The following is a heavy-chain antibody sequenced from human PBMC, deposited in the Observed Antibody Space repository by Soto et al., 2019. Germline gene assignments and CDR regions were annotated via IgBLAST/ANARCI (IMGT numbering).Heavy chain of an antibody. CDR2: INAGNGNT. Sequence: ASVKVSCKASGYTFTSYAMHWVRQAPGQRLEWMGWINAGNGNTKYSQKFQGRVTITRDTSASTAYMELSSLRSEDTAVYYCARTHYDFSRNPGYYYGMDVWGQGTTVTVSS. CDR1: GYTFTSYA. D-gene: IGHD3-3*01. V-gene: IGHV1-3*01. CDR3: ARTHYDFSRNPGYYYGMDV. J-gene: IGHJ6*02.